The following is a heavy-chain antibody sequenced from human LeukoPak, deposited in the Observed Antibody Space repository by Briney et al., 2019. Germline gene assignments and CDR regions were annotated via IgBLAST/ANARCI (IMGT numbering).Heavy chain of an antibody. D-gene: IGHD3-3*01. CDR2: IKQDGSEK. CDR1: GFTFSSYA. Sequence: GGSLRLSCAASGFTFSSYAMSWVRQAPGKGLEWVANIKQDGSEKYYVDSVKGRFTISRDNAKNSLYLQMNSLRAEDTAVYYCAREGISPYYDFWSGYYTELDYWGQGTLVTVSS. V-gene: IGHV3-7*01. J-gene: IGHJ4*02. CDR3: AREGISPYYDFWSGYYTELDY.